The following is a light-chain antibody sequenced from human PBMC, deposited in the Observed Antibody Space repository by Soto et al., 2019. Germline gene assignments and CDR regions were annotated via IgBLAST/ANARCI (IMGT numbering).Light chain of an antibody. Sequence: EIVLTQSPATLSLSPGERATLSCRASQSVSSYLAWYQQKPGQAPRLLIYAASNRATGIPARFSGSGSGTDFTLTISSPQPEDFAVYYCQQRSNWPPFTFGGGPKVEIK. J-gene: IGKJ4*01. CDR2: AAS. V-gene: IGKV3-11*01. CDR1: QSVSSY. CDR3: QQRSNWPPFT.